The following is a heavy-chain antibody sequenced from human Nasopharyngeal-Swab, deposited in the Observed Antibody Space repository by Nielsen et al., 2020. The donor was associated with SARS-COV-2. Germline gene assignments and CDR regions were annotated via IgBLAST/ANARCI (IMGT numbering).Heavy chain of an antibody. Sequence: GGSLRLSCAASGFTFSSYGMHWVRQAPGKGLEWVAVISYDGSNKYYADSVKGRFTISRDNSKNTLYLQMDSLRAEDTAVYYCASLARDYWGQGTLVTVSS. CDR3: ASLARDY. CDR2: ISYDGSNK. J-gene: IGHJ4*02. V-gene: IGHV3-30*03. CDR1: GFTFSSYG.